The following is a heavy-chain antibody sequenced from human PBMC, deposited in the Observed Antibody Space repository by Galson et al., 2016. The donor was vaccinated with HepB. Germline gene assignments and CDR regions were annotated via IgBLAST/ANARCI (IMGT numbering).Heavy chain of an antibody. D-gene: IGHD6-13*01. V-gene: IGHV5-51*01. CDR3: ARHELHSNSWYMDS. CDR1: GFNFTTYW. Sequence: QSGAEVKKPGESLQISCKGSGFNFTTYWIGWVRQMPGKGLEWMGIIFPGDSDTRYNLSFEGRVTISADTSTSTAYLQWGSLKTSDTAMYYCARHELHSNSWYMDSWGQGTLVTVSS. J-gene: IGHJ4*02. CDR2: IFPGDSDT.